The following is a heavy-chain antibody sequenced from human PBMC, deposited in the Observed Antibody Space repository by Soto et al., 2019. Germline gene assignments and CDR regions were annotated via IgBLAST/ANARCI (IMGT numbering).Heavy chain of an antibody. CDR3: ASSYYYDSSGPNYYYYYGMDV. V-gene: IGHV1-69*01. Sequence: QVQLVQSGAEVKKPGSSVKVSCKASGGTFSSYAISWVRQAPGQGLEWMGGIIPIFGTANYAQKFQGRVTITADESTRTAYMELSSLRSEDTAVYYCASSYYYDSSGPNYYYYYGMDVWGQGTTVTVSS. D-gene: IGHD3-22*01. CDR2: IIPIFGTA. J-gene: IGHJ6*02. CDR1: GGTFSSYA.